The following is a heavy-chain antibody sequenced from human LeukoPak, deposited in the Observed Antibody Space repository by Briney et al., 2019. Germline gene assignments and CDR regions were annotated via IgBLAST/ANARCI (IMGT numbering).Heavy chain of an antibody. J-gene: IGHJ4*02. V-gene: IGHV3-11*06. Sequence: GGSLRLSCAATGFTFSDYYMSWIRQAPGKGLEWISYISSSSFYTSYADSVKGRFTISRDNAKNSLYLQMNSLRAEDTAVNYCATEHGIRYFDWSDFDYWGQGTLVTVSS. CDR3: ATEHGIRYFDWSDFDY. CDR1: GFTFSDYY. CDR2: ISSSSFYT. D-gene: IGHD3-9*01.